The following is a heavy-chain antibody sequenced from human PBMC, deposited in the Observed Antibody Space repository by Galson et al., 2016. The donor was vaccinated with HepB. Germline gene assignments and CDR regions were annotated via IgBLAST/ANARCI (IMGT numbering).Heavy chain of an antibody. V-gene: IGHV3-53*01. CDR1: EIPVSSTY. CDR3: AIFRVAPPAFS. J-gene: IGHJ5*02. CDR2: VYTGGNT. Sequence: SLRLSCAASEIPVSSTYLSWVRQAPGKGLEWVSFVYTGGNTYYADSVKGRFTFSRDNPKNTLYLQMNSLRAEDTAVYYCAIFRVAPPAFSWGQGTQVIVSS. D-gene: IGHD1-14*01.